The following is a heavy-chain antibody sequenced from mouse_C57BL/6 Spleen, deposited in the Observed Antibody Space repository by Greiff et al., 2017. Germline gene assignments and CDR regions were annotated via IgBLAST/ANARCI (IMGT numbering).Heavy chain of an antibody. CDR3: APYDYDWVYYFDY. CDR2: IYPRSGNT. V-gene: IGHV1-81*01. J-gene: IGHJ2*01. CDR1: GYTFTSYG. D-gene: IGHD2-4*01. Sequence: QVQLQQSGAELARPGASVKLSCKASGYTFTSYGISWVKQRTGQGLEWIGEIYPRSGNTYYNEKFKGKATLTADKSSSTAYMELPSLTSEDSAVYFCAPYDYDWVYYFDYWGQGTTLTVSS.